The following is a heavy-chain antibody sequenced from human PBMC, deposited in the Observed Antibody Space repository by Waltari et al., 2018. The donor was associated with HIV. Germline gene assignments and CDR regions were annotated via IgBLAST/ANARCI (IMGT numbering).Heavy chain of an antibody. CDR2: ISYDGGNK. CDR1: GFTFSSYG. V-gene: IGHV3-30*18. CDR3: AKAFQEGHPLFQLMDY. D-gene: IGHD1-1*01. J-gene: IGHJ4*02. Sequence: QVQLVESGGGVVQPGRSLRLSCVASGFTFSSYGMHWVRQAPGKGLEWVPAISYDGGNKHYADSVKGRFTISRENSKNTLYLQMNSLRAEDTAVYYCAKAFQEGHPLFQLMDYWGQGTLVTVSS.